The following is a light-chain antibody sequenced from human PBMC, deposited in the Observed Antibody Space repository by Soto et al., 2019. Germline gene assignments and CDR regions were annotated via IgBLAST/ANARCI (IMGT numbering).Light chain of an antibody. J-gene: IGKJ4*02. CDR2: GAS. Sequence: DIQLTQSPAFLSASVGDRVTITCRASQGMINYLAWYQQQPGKAPKLLISGASTLRSGVSSRFSGSGSGTEFSLTISSLQPEDFATYYCQQVNTYPLTFGGGTKVEIK. CDR1: QGMINY. CDR3: QQVNTYPLT. V-gene: IGKV1-9*01.